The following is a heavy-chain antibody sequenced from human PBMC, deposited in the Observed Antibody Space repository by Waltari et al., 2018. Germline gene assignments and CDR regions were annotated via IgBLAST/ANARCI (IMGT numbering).Heavy chain of an antibody. CDR2: TYHSGSA. CDR1: GFPLGSEYY. V-gene: IGHV4-38-2*01. D-gene: IGHD2-21*02. CDR3: ARLSPYTSSGDFFDP. J-gene: IGHJ5*02. Sequence: QVQLQESGPSLVKPSETLSLTCSVSGFPLGSEYYWAWVRQSPGEGLVWIGGTYHSGSADYNPSLKGRVTISVDTSKNQFSLKLTSVTVADSGVYYCARLSPYTSSGDFFDPWGQGALVTVSS.